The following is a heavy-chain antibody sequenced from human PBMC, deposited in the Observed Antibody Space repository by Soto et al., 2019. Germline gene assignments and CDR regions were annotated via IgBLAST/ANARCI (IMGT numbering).Heavy chain of an antibody. CDR3: ARAPHYYGSYPYSYYGMDV. CDR1: GGSFSGYY. CDR2: INHSGST. V-gene: IGHV4-34*01. D-gene: IGHD3-10*01. Sequence: QVQLQQWGAGLLKPSETLSLTCAVYGGSFSGYYWSWIRQPPGKGLEWIGEINHSGSTNYNPSLKSRVTISVDTSKNHFSLKLSSVTAADTAVYYCARAPHYYGSYPYSYYGMDVWGQGTTVTVSS. J-gene: IGHJ6*02.